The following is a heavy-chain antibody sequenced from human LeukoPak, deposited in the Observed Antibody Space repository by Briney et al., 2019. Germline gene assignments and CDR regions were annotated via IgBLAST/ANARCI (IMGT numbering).Heavy chain of an antibody. Sequence: GGSLRLSCAASGFTFSSYGMHWVRQAPGKGLVWVSRINTDGSSTNYADSVRGRFTVSRDNAKNTLDLQMNSLRVEDTAVYYCARVIGWDEPFDLWGHGTLVTVSS. J-gene: IGHJ3*01. D-gene: IGHD1-26*01. CDR2: INTDGSST. V-gene: IGHV3-74*01. CDR1: GFTFSSYG. CDR3: ARVIGWDEPFDL.